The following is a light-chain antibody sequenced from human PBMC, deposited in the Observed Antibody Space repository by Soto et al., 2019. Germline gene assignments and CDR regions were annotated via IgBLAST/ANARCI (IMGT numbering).Light chain of an antibody. V-gene: IGKV3-15*01. Sequence: EIVMTQSPATLSVSPGERATLSCRASQNIDNNLAWYQQKLGQTPRLLIYGASTRATGAPARFSGSGSGTDFTLTIRSLQSEYFAVYYCQQYYYWPANSFGQGTKLEIK. CDR2: GAS. CDR3: QQYYYWPANS. CDR1: QNIDNN. J-gene: IGKJ2*03.